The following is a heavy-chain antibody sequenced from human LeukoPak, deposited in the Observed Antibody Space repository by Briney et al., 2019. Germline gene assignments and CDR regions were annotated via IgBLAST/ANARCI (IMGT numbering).Heavy chain of an antibody. V-gene: IGHV3-23*01. D-gene: IGHD3-10*01. Sequence: HGGSLRLSCAASGFTFSSYAMRWVRQAPRKGLEWVSAISGSGGGTYYADSAKDRFTNSREHSKNTLHLQVDRLSAEDTAVYYCAKDSGTMVRGPDPNWGQGTLVTVSS. CDR2: ISGSGGGT. CDR1: GFTFSSYA. CDR3: AKDSGTMVRGPDPN. J-gene: IGHJ4*02.